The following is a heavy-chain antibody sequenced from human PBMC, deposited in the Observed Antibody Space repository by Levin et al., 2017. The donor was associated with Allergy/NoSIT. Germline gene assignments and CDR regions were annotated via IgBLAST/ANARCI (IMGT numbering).Heavy chain of an antibody. Sequence: GGSLRLSCAASGFTFSNYAMSWVRQAPGKGLEWVSAISGSGGSTYYADSVKGRFTISRDNSKNTLYLQVNSLRAEETAVYYCAKGREATIPLPSDLDYWGQGTLVTVSS. CDR1: GFTFSNYA. D-gene: IGHD5-12*01. V-gene: IGHV3-23*01. CDR2: ISGSGGST. J-gene: IGHJ4*02. CDR3: AKGREATIPLPSDLDY.